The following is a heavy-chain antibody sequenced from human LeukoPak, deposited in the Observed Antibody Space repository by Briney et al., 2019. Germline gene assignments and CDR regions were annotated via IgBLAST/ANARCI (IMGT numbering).Heavy chain of an antibody. CDR2: MSSTGKTI. J-gene: IGHJ6*03. CDR3: ARGTRYSRGYYYMDV. CDR1: GFIFSDYY. V-gene: IGHV3-11*01. Sequence: PGGSLRLSCAASGFIFSDYYMTWIRQAPGKGLEWISYMSSTGKTIFYADSVKGRFTISRDNGKNLLYLQMNSLRADDTAVYYCARGTRYSRGYYYMDVWGKGTTGTVS. D-gene: IGHD1-14*01.